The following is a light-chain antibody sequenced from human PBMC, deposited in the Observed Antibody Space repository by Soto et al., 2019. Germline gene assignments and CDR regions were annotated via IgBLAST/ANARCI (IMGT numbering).Light chain of an antibody. CDR3: QEYGGSPQT. Sequence: EIVLTQSPGTLSLSPGERVTLSCRASQSVSSSYLAWYQQKPGQAPRLVIYGATRSATGIPDRFSGSGSGKDFTLTISKLEPEDFAVYFFQEYGGSPQTFGQGTKVEIK. V-gene: IGKV3-20*01. CDR2: GAT. CDR1: QSVSSSY. J-gene: IGKJ2*01.